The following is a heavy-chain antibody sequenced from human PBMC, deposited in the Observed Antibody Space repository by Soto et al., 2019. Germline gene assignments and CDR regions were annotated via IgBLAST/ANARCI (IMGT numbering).Heavy chain of an antibody. D-gene: IGHD1-26*01. J-gene: IGHJ4*02. V-gene: IGHV3-23*01. CDR3: ARRGSGSYYDY. Sequence: EVQLLESGGGLVQPGGSLRLSCAASGFTFSSYAMRWVRQAPVKGLEWVSAISGSGGSTYYADSVKGRFTISRDDAKNRLYRQINSLRAEDTAVYYCARRGSGSYYDYWGQGSLVTVSS. CDR2: ISGSGGST. CDR1: GFTFSSYA.